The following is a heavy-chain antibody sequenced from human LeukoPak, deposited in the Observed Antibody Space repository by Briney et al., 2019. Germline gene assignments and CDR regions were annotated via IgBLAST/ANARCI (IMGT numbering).Heavy chain of an antibody. CDR2: IYSSGNT. Sequence: KTSETLSLTCTVSGGSISSYYWTWIRQPAGKGLEWIGRIYSSGNTNYNPSLNSRVTISIDLSKSQFSLKLSSVTAADTAVYYCARDLGYGYYFYYYLDVWGKGTTVTVSS. D-gene: IGHD5-18*01. J-gene: IGHJ6*03. CDR1: GGSISSYY. CDR3: ARDLGYGYYFYYYLDV. V-gene: IGHV4-4*07.